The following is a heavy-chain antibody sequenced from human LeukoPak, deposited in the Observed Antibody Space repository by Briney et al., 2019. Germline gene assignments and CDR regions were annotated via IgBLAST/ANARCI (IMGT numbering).Heavy chain of an antibody. V-gene: IGHV3-23*01. Sequence: PGGSLRLSCAASGFTFSSYAMSWVRQAPGKGLEWVSAISGSGGSTYYADSVKGRFTISRDNSKNTLYLQMNSLRAEDTAVYYCAKSPGPVAGRRYYYYYYGMDVWGQGTTVTVSS. D-gene: IGHD6-19*01. CDR2: ISGSGGST. CDR3: AKSPGPVAGRRYYYYYYGMDV. J-gene: IGHJ6*02. CDR1: GFTFSSYA.